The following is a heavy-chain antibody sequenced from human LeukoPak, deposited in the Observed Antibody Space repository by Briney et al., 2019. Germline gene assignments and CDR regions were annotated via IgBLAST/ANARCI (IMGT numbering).Heavy chain of an antibody. CDR3: ARRPRDTSGYYLGAFHD. CDR1: GFTFTNYA. V-gene: IGHV3-23*01. J-gene: IGHJ3*01. D-gene: IGHD3-22*01. CDR2: IGAGGADT. Sequence: GGSLRLSCAASGFTFTNYATTWVRQAPGKGLEWVSVIGAGGADTYYSDSVKGRFTVSRDNSQNTLFLHMSSLRAEDTAVYFCARRPRDTSGYYLGAFHDWGQGTTVTVSS.